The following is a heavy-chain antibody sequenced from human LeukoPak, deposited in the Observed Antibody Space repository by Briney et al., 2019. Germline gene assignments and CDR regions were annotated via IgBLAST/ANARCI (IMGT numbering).Heavy chain of an antibody. CDR1: GFTFSSYG. CDR2: IWYGGSNK. J-gene: IGHJ6*03. V-gene: IGHV3-30*18. CDR3: AKAAHYYYYYMDV. Sequence: PGRSLRLSCAASGFTFSSYGMHWVRQAPGKGLEWVAVIWYGGSNKYYADSVKGRFTISRDNSKNTLYLQMNSLRAEDTAVYYCAKAAHYYYYYMDVWGKGTTVTVSS.